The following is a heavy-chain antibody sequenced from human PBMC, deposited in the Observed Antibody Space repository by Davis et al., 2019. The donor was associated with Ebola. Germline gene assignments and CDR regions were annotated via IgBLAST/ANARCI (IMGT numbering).Heavy chain of an antibody. CDR3: ARDGPDYYGLDV. Sequence: ASVKVSCKASGYTFTNYYVHWVRQAPGQGLEWMGVINPSAGYTNHAQKFQGRVTITRDTSTSTVYMEVSRLKSDDTAVYYCARDGPDYYGLDVWGQGTAVTVSS. CDR1: GYTFTNYY. CDR2: INPSAGYT. V-gene: IGHV1-46*01. J-gene: IGHJ6*02.